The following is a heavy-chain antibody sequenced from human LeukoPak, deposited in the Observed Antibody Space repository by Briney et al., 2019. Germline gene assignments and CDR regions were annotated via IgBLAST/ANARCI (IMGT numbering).Heavy chain of an antibody. CDR3: ARSPTIAARRRAPNWFDP. J-gene: IGHJ5*02. CDR1: GYSFTSYW. CDR2: IYPGDSDT. Sequence: PGESLKISCKGSGYSFTSYWIGWVRQMPGKGLEWMGIIYPGDSDTRYSPSFQGQVTISADKSISTAYLQWSSLKASDTAMYYCARSPTIAARRRAPNWFDPWGQGTLVTVSS. D-gene: IGHD6-6*01. V-gene: IGHV5-51*01.